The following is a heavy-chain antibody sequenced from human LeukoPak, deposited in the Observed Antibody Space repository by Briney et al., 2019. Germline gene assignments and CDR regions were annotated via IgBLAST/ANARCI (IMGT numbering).Heavy chain of an antibody. CDR1: GFTFSSYA. J-gene: IGHJ6*03. CDR3: AKTATDDGITMVREVLGVHYYYYMDV. Sequence: GGSLRLSCAASGFTFSSYAMHWVRQAPGEGLEWVAVISYDGSNKYYADSVKGRFTISRDNSKNTLYLQMNSLRAEDTAVYYCAKTATDDGITMVREVLGVHYYYYMDVWGKGTTVTISS. CDR2: ISYDGSNK. D-gene: IGHD3-10*01. V-gene: IGHV3-30*04.